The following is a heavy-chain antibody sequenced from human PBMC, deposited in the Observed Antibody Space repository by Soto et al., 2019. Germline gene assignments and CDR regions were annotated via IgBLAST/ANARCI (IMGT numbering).Heavy chain of an antibody. Sequence: GGSLRLSCAASGFTFSSCGMHWVRQAPGKGLEWVAVIWYDGSNKYYADSVKGRFTISRDNSKNTLYLQMNSLRAEDTAVYYCARDRYCTNGVCSGYFDYWGQGTLVTVSS. D-gene: IGHD2-8*01. J-gene: IGHJ4*02. V-gene: IGHV3-33*01. CDR1: GFTFSSCG. CDR3: ARDRYCTNGVCSGYFDY. CDR2: IWYDGSNK.